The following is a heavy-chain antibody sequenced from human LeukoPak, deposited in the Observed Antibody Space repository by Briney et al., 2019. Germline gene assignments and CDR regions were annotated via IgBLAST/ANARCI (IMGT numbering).Heavy chain of an antibody. Sequence: PSETLSLTCTVSSGAISSNSYYWAWIRQPPGKGLEWIGSINYSGSTYYNPSLKSRVTMAVDTSKNQFSLRLSSVTAADTAVFYCARRVPYGSASYELDTWGQGTLVTVSS. CDR1: SGAISSNSYY. J-gene: IGHJ5*02. D-gene: IGHD3-10*01. CDR3: ARRVPYGSASYELDT. V-gene: IGHV4-39*01. CDR2: INYSGST.